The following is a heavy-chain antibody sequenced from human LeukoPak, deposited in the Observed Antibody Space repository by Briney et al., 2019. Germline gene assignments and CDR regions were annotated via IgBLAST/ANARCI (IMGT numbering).Heavy chain of an antibody. Sequence: GGSLRLSCAASGFTFSSYAMSWVRQAPGKGLEWVSAISGSGGSTYYADSVKGRFTISRDNSKNTLYLQMNSLRAEDTAVYYFAKANRPTWLHYNWFDPWGQGTLVTVSS. CDR3: AKANRPTWLHYNWFDP. V-gene: IGHV3-23*01. J-gene: IGHJ5*02. CDR2: ISGSGGST. CDR1: GFTFSSYA. D-gene: IGHD3-22*01.